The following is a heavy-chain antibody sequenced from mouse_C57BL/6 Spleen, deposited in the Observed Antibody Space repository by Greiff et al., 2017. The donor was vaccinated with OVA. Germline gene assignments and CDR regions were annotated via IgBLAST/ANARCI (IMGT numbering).Heavy chain of an antibody. CDR1: GFSLTSYG. CDR2: IWRGGST. Sequence: VQVVESGPGLVQPSQSLSITCTVSGFSLTSYGVHWVRQSPGKGLEWLGVIWRGGSTDYNAAFMSRLSITKDNSKSQVFFKMNSLQADDTAIYYWAKNDGYGGTWGAYWGQGTLVTVSA. CDR3: AKNDGYGGTWGAY. D-gene: IGHD2-3*01. J-gene: IGHJ3*01. V-gene: IGHV2-5*01.